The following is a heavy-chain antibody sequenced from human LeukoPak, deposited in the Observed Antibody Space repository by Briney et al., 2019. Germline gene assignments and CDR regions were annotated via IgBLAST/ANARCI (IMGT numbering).Heavy chain of an antibody. V-gene: IGHV3-30*18. CDR1: GFTFSSHG. D-gene: IGHD3-9*01. CDR2: ISYDGSNK. CDR3: AKDRLFDPGPFTGYFDY. Sequence: GGSLRLFCAASGFTFSSHGMHWVRQAPGKGLEWVAVISYDGSNKYYVDSVKGRFTISRHNSKNTLDLQMNSLSAEDTAVYYCAKDRLFDPGPFTGYFDYWGQGTLVTVSS. J-gene: IGHJ4*02.